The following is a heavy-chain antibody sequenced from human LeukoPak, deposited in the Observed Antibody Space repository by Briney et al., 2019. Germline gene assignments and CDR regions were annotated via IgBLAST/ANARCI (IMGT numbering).Heavy chain of an antibody. Sequence: GGSLRLSCAASGFTFSSYAMSWVRQAPGKGLEWVSAISGSGGSTYYADSVKGRFTISRDNSKNTLYLQMNSLRAEDTAVYYCAKEQMGVLLWFGELLPNWFDPWGQGTLVTVSS. CDR1: GFTFSSYA. V-gene: IGHV3-23*01. J-gene: IGHJ5*02. CDR3: AKEQMGVLLWFGELLPNWFDP. D-gene: IGHD3-10*01. CDR2: ISGSGGST.